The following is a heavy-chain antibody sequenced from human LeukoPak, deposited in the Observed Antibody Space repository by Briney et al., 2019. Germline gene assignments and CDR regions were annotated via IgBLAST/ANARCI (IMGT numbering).Heavy chain of an antibody. D-gene: IGHD2-15*01. CDR3: ATRSGGSCYPDAFDI. V-gene: IGHV1-18*01. J-gene: IGHJ3*02. CDR1: GYTFTNYG. CDR2: ISAYNGNT. Sequence: VASVKVSCKASGYTFTNYGISWVRQAPGQGLEWMGWISAYNGNTNYAQKLQGRVTMTTDTSTSTAYMELRSLRSDDTAVYYCATRSGGSCYPDAFDIWGQGTMVTVSS.